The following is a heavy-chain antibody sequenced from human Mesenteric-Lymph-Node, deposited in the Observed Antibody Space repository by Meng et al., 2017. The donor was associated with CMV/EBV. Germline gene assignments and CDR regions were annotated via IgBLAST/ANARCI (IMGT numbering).Heavy chain of an antibody. CDR2: LYRSGAA. V-gene: IGHV4-30-2*01. J-gene: IGHJ5*02. Sequence: SGSSISSFSYSWTWIRRPPGRGLEFIGYLYRSGAANYNPSLKGRVPISVDRSTNQFSLKLTSVTAADTAVYYCARGGGLGPDWFDPWGQGTLVTVSS. CDR3: ARGGGLGPDWFDP. D-gene: IGHD6-25*01. CDR1: GSSISSFSYS.